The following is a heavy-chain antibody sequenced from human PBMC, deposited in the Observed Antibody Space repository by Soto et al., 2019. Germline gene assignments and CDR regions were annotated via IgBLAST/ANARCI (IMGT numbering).Heavy chain of an antibody. CDR2: MIPMFDTP. CDR1: GYTFTNYD. D-gene: IGHD2-15*01. CDR3: ARSGGLDRDFNY. J-gene: IGHJ4*02. V-gene: IGHV1-69*13. Sequence: GASVKVSCKTSGYTFTNYDINWVRQAPGQGLEWMGWMIPMFDTPIYAQKFQDRVTITADESTSTAYMQLSSLRSGDTAVYYCARSGGLDRDFNYWGQGSLVTVSS.